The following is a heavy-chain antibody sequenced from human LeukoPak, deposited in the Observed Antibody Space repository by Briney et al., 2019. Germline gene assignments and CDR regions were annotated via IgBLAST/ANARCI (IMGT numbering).Heavy chain of an antibody. D-gene: IGHD3-16*02. CDR2: INHSGST. V-gene: IGHV4-38-2*02. Sequence: SETLSLTCTVSGYSISSGYYWGWIRQPPGKGLEWIGSINHSGSTNYNPSLKSRVTISVDTSKNQFSLKLSSVTAADTAVYYCARHGRDYVWGSYRRYFDYWGQGTLVTVSS. J-gene: IGHJ4*02. CDR3: ARHGRDYVWGSYRRYFDY. CDR1: GYSISSGYY.